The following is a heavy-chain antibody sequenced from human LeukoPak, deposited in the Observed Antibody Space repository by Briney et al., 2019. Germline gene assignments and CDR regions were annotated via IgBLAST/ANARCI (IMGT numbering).Heavy chain of an antibody. V-gene: IGHV1-69*13. CDR1: GGTFSSYA. Sequence: RASVTVSCKASGGTFSSYAISWVRQAPGQGLEWMGAIIPIFGKANYAQKFQGRVTITADESTSTAYMELSSLRSEDTAVYYCARDQRLRLGELSLSSYYYYYGMDVWGQGTTVTVSS. J-gene: IGHJ6*02. D-gene: IGHD3-16*02. CDR3: ARDQRLRLGELSLSSYYYYYGMDV. CDR2: IIPIFGKA.